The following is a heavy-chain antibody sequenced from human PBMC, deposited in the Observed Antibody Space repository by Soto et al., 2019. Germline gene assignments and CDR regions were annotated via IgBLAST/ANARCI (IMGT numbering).Heavy chain of an antibody. CDR3: ARQQRYMATIHNDPLDI. CDR2: IYPGDSDT. J-gene: IGHJ3*02. D-gene: IGHD3-16*02. Sequence: GESLKISCKGSGYNFKTYWIAWVRQMPGQGLEWMGIIYPGDSDTTYSPSFQGQVTISVDKTISTAYLQLSSLKASDTAMYYCARQQRYMATIHNDPLDIWGQGTMVTVSS. V-gene: IGHV5-51*01. CDR1: GYNFKTYW.